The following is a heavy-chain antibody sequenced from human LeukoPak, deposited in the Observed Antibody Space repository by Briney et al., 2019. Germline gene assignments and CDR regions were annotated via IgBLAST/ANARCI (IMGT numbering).Heavy chain of an antibody. Sequence: ASVKVSCKASGYTFTGYYLHWVRQAPGQGLEWMGWINPNSGDTNYAQKFQGRVTMTRDTSISTAYMELSRLRSDDTAVYYCAKRSITAQYYFDYWGQGTQVTVSS. CDR2: INPNSGDT. V-gene: IGHV1-2*02. CDR1: GYTFTGYY. D-gene: IGHD6-6*01. CDR3: AKRSITAQYYFDY. J-gene: IGHJ4*02.